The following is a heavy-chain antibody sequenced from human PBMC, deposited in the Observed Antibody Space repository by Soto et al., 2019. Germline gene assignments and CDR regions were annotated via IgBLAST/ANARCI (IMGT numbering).Heavy chain of an antibody. V-gene: IGHV3-49*03. D-gene: IGHD6-13*01. J-gene: IGHJ4*02. CDR1: GFTFGDYA. CDR3: TRASRIAAAGNYYFDY. Sequence: PGGSLRLSCTASGFTFGDYAMSWFRQAPGKGLEWVGFIRSKAYGGTTEYAASVKGRFTISRDDSKSIAYLQMNSLKTEDTAVYYCTRASRIAAAGNYYFDYWGQGTLVTVSS. CDR2: IRSKAYGGTT.